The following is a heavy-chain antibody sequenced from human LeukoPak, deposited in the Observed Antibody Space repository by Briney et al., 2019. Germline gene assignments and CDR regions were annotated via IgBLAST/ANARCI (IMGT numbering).Heavy chain of an antibody. J-gene: IGHJ5*02. CDR1: GGSISSYY. Sequence: PSETLSLTCTVSGGSISSYYWSWIRQPPGKGLEWIGYIYHSGSANYSPSLKSRVTISVDTSKNQFSLKMSSVTAADTAVYYCARDGNNWFDPWGQGTLVTVSS. V-gene: IGHV4-59*01. CDR2: IYHSGSA. CDR3: ARDGNNWFDP. D-gene: IGHD1-26*01.